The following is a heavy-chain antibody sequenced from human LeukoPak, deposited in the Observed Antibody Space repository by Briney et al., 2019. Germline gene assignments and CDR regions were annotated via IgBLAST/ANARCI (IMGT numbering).Heavy chain of an antibody. CDR3: ARGRVGATTCFDY. CDR1: GGSFSGYY. V-gene: IGHV4-34*01. Sequence: SETLSLTCAVYGGSFSGYYWSWIRQPPGKGLEWIGEINHSGSTNYNPSLKSRVTISVDTSKNQFSLKLSSVTAADTAVYYCARGRVGATTCFDYWGLGTLVTVSS. CDR2: INHSGST. D-gene: IGHD1-26*01. J-gene: IGHJ4*02.